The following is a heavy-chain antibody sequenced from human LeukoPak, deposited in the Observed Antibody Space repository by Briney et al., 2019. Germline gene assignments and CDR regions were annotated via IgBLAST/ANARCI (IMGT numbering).Heavy chain of an antibody. Sequence: ASVKVSCKASGYTFTSYGIGWVRQAPGQGLEWMGWISAYNGDTNYAQKFQGRLTVTTDTSTNTAYMELRSLRPDDTAVYYCARDFFHGHCSGLTCFLLDSWGQGSLVTVSS. CDR1: GYTFTSYG. CDR2: ISAYNGDT. CDR3: ARDFFHGHCSGLTCFLLDS. V-gene: IGHV1-18*01. D-gene: IGHD2-15*01. J-gene: IGHJ4*02.